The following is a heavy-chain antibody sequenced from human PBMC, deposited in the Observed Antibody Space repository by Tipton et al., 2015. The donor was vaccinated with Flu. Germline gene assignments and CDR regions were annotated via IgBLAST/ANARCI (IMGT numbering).Heavy chain of an antibody. D-gene: IGHD1-7*01. J-gene: IGHJ4*02. V-gene: IGHV4-59*01. CDR2: IYYSGST. CDR1: GVSISSYY. CDR3: ARVAHNWNYSIDY. Sequence: TLSLTCTVSGVSISSYYWSWIRQPPGKGLEWIGYIYYSGSTNYNPSLKSRVTISVDTSKNQFSLKLSSVTAADTAVYYCARVAHNWNYSIDYWGQGTLVTVSS.